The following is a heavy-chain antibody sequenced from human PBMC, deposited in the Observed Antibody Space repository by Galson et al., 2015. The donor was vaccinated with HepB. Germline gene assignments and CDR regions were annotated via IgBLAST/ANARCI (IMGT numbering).Heavy chain of an antibody. CDR3: ASGMVTAKRNYYYYGMDV. CDR1: GFTFRSYW. CDR2: INSDGSST. D-gene: IGHD2-21*02. J-gene: IGHJ6*02. V-gene: IGHV3-74*01. Sequence: CAASGFTFRSYWMHWVRQAPGKGLVWVSRINSDGSSTSYADSVKGRFTISRDNAKNTLYLQMNSLRAEDTAVYYCASGMVTAKRNYYYYGMDVWGQGTTVTVSS.